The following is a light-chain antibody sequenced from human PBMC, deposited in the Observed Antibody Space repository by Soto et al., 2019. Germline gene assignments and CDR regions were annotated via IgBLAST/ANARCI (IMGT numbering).Light chain of an antibody. CDR3: QQYGSSQII. Sequence: EIVLTPSPGTLSLSPGERATLSCRASQTLRKSFIAWYQQKPGQAPRLLISDTSSRATGVPDRYSASGSGTDFTLTISRLEPEDFAVFFCQQYGSSQIIFGQGTRLEIK. V-gene: IGKV3-20*01. CDR1: QTLRKSF. CDR2: DTS. J-gene: IGKJ5*01.